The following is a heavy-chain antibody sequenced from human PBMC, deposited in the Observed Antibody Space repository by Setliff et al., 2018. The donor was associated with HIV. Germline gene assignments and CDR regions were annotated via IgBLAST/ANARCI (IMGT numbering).Heavy chain of an antibody. D-gene: IGHD3-10*01. CDR3: ASGKGVGGVIITGGLDV. J-gene: IGHJ6*03. Sequence: GASVKVSCKASGHTFTNVDIQWLRRATGQGLEWMGWMNPNSGVSGYAQKFQGRVTMTRDTSISTAYMGLSSLTSEDTGVYYCASGKGVGGVIITGGLDVWGKGTTVTV. CDR1: GHTFTNVD. V-gene: IGHV1-8*01. CDR2: MNPNSGVS.